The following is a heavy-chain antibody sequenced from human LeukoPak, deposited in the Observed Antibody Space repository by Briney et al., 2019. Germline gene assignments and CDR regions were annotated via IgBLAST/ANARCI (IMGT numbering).Heavy chain of an antibody. J-gene: IGHJ3*02. CDR2: IWYDGSNK. CDR1: GFTFSSYG. CDR3: ARVGMETDAFDI. V-gene: IGHV3-33*01. D-gene: IGHD1-1*01. Sequence: GGSLRLSCAASGFTFSSYGMHWVRQAPGKGLEWVAVIWYDGSNKYYADSVKGRFTISRDNSKNTLYLQMNSLRAEDTAVYYCARVGMETDAFDIWGQGTMVTVSS.